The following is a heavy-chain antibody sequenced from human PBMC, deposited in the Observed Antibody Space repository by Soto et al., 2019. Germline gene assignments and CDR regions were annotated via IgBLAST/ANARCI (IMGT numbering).Heavy chain of an antibody. CDR3: ASGIDYGELEY. V-gene: IGHV1-3*01. J-gene: IGHJ4*02. CDR2: INAGNGNA. Sequence: APVEVTCKESNDILIRRSRRCVRQAPGQRLEWMGWINAGNGNAKYSRNFQDRVTIIRDTSASTGYMELTSLRSEDTAVYYCASGIDYGELEYWGQGSLVTFSS. D-gene: IGHD4-17*01. CDR1: NDILIRRS.